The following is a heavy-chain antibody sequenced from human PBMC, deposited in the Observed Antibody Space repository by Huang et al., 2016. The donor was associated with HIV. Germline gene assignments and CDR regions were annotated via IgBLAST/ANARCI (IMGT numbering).Heavy chain of an antibody. Sequence: QVQLVQSGAEVKKPGSSVKVSCKASGGTFSSYAISWVRQAPGQGLEWMGGIIPIFGTANYAQKFQGRVTITADESTSTAYMELSSLRSEDTAVYYCARDFVDTRPRTYYYYMDVWGKGTTVTVSS. D-gene: IGHD5-18*01. V-gene: IGHV1-69*13. CDR2: IIPIFGTA. J-gene: IGHJ6*03. CDR1: GGTFSSYA. CDR3: ARDFVDTRPRTYYYYMDV.